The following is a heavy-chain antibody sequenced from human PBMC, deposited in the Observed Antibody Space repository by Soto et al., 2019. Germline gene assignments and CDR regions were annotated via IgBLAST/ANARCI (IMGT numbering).Heavy chain of an antibody. J-gene: IGHJ4*02. V-gene: IGHV3-13*01. CDR1: GFTFSNYD. Sequence: EVQLVESGGGLVQPGGSLRLSCAAAGFTFSNYDMHWVRQVTGKGLEWVSAIGAAGDTYYPDSVKGRFTISRENAKNSLDLQMNSLRAEDTAVYYCASGGWGSSGYEGWSRIDYWDQGALVTVSS. CDR2: IGAAGDT. D-gene: IGHD6-13*01. CDR3: ASGGWGSSGYEGWSRIDY.